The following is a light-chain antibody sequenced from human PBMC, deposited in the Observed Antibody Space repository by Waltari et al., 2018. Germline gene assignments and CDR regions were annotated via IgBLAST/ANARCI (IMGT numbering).Light chain of an antibody. CDR1: RSNIGNNY. CDR3: AAWDDSLSGRV. J-gene: IGLJ3*02. Sequence: QSVLTQPPSASGTPGQRVTISCSGSRSNIGNNYVYWYQQRPGTAPKLLIHRNNQRTPGVPDRFSGSKSGTSASLAISGLRSEDEADYYCAAWDDSLSGRVFGGGTKVTVL. V-gene: IGLV1-47*01. CDR2: RNN.